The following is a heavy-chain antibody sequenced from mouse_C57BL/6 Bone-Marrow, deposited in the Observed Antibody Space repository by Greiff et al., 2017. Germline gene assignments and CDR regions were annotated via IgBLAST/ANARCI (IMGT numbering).Heavy chain of an antibody. J-gene: IGHJ3*01. CDR2: ISSGSSTI. CDR1: GFTFSDYG. Sequence: EVKVVESGGGLVKPGGSLKLSCAASGFTFSDYGMHWVRQAPEKGLEWVAYISSGSSTIYYADTVKGRFTISRDNAKNTLFLQMTSLRSEDTAMYYCARRDSNYGFAYWGQGTLVTVSA. D-gene: IGHD2-5*01. CDR3: ARRDSNYGFAY. V-gene: IGHV5-17*01.